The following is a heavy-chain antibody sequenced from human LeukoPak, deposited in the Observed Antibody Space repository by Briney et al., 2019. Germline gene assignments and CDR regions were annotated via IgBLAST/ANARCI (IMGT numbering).Heavy chain of an antibody. J-gene: IGHJ4*02. CDR1: GGSISSSNW. CDR2: IYHSGST. Sequence: PSETLSLTCAVSGGSISSSNWWSWVRQPPGKGLEWIGEIYHSGSTNYNPSLKSRVTIPVDKSKNQFSLKLSSVTAADTAVYYCARDLAAASDYWGQGTLVTVSS. D-gene: IGHD6-13*01. V-gene: IGHV4-4*02. CDR3: ARDLAAASDY.